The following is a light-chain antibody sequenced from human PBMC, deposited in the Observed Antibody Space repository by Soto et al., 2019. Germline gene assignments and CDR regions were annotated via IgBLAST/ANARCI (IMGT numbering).Light chain of an antibody. CDR3: SSSAGNNNMV. J-gene: IGLJ7*01. V-gene: IGLV2-8*01. CDR1: SSDIGASTY. CDR2: EVT. Sequence: QSVLSQPPSASGSPGQSVTISCTGTSSDIGASTYVSWYQQHPGRAPNLIVYEVTQRPSGVPDRFSGSKSGDTASLTVSGLQADDEADYYCSSSAGNNNMVFGGGTQLTVL.